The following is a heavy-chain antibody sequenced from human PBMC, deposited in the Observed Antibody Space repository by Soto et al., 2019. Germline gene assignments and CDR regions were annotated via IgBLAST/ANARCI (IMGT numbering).Heavy chain of an antibody. V-gene: IGHV1-18*01. J-gene: IGHJ6*02. CDR3: ARDGALGENCYNYGMDV. Sequence: QVQLVQSGAEVKKPGASVKVSCKASGYTFTSYGISWVRQAPGQGLEWMGWISAYNGNTNYAQKLQGRVTMTTDTSTSTAYMELRSRRSDDTAVYYCARDGALGENCYNYGMDVWGQGTTVTVSS. CDR1: GYTFTSYG. D-gene: IGHD3-16*01. CDR2: ISAYNGNT.